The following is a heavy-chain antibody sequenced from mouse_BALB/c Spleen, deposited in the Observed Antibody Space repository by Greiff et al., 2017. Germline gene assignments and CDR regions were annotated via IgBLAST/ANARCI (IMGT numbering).Heavy chain of an antibody. J-gene: IGHJ4*01. CDR2: ISDGGSYT. V-gene: IGHV5-4*02. CDR3: ARGPDLTY. CDR1: GFTFSDYY. Sequence: DVKLVESGGGLVKPGGSLKLSCAASGFTFSDYYMYWVRQTSEKRLEWVATISDGGSYTYYPDSVKGRFTISRDNAKNNLYLQMSSLKSEDTAMYYCARGPDLTYWGQGTSVTVSS.